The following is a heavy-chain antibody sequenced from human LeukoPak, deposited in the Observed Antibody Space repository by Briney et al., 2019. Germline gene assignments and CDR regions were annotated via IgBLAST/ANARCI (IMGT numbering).Heavy chain of an antibody. J-gene: IGHJ4*02. D-gene: IGHD5-12*01. CDR3: VRDGGVSGYDLLDY. CDR2: INQDGSEE. V-gene: IGHV3-7*01. Sequence: PGGSLRLSCAAAGFTFTNYWMTWVRQAPGKGLEWVAHINQDGSEEHYMDSVKARFPISRDNAKNSLSLQMNSLRAEDTAVYYCVRDGGVSGYDLLDYWGQGALVTVSS. CDR1: GFTFTNYW.